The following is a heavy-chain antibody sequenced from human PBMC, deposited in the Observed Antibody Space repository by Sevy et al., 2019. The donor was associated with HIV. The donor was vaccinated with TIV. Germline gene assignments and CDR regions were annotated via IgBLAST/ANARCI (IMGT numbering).Heavy chain of an antibody. V-gene: IGHV3-15*01. CDR1: GFTFSNAW. CDR3: TTDPITLFGVVISEAGPDY. CDR2: IKTKNEGGTI. D-gene: IGHD3-3*01. Sequence: GGSLRLSCAASGFTFSNAWMSWVHKAPGKGLEWVGRIKTKNEGGTIDYAAPVKGRFTISRDDSKNTLSLQMNSLKTEDTAVYYCTTDPITLFGVVISEAGPDYWGQGTLVTVSS. J-gene: IGHJ4*02.